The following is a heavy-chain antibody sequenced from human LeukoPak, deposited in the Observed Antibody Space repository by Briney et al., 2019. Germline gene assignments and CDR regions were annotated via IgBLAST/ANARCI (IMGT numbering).Heavy chain of an antibody. CDR1: GVSIISDNKW. J-gene: IGHJ4*02. D-gene: IGHD6-25*01. Sequence: PSETLSLTCTVPGVSIISDNKWWSWVRQPPGKGLEWIGEVHYSGSTNYNPSLKSRVTISVDWSKNQFSLKLNSLTAADTAVYYCARVGQRHDDSWGQGTLVTVSS. CDR3: ARVGQRHDDS. CDR2: VHYSGST. V-gene: IGHV4-4*02.